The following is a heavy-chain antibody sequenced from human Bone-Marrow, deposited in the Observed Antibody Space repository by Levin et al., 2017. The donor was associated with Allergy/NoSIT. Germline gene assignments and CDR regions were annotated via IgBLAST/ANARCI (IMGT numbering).Heavy chain of an antibody. D-gene: IGHD3-16*01. J-gene: IGHJ4*02. V-gene: IGHV3-72*01. CDR3: VRLFGGGY. CDR1: GFTFSDQY. CDR2: IRNKVKGYTT. Sequence: GGSLRLSCAASGFTFSDQYMDWVRQAPGKGLEWVARIRNKVKGYTTEYAASVKGRFTISRDDSKNSLYLQLNSLKTEDTAIYYCVRLFGGGYWGQGTLVIVAS.